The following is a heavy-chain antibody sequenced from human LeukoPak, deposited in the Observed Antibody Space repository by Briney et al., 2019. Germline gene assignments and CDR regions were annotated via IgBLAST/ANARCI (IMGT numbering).Heavy chain of an antibody. D-gene: IGHD3-10*01. V-gene: IGHV4-38-2*02. J-gene: IGHJ5*02. CDR1: GYSISSGYY. CDR2: VNHSGST. CDR3: ARSALRVRGVIWFDP. Sequence: SETLSLTCTVSGYSISSGYYWSWIRQPPGKGLEWIGEVNHSGSTYYNPSLKSRVTMSVDTSKNQFSLKLYSVTAADTAVYYCARSALRVRGVIWFDPWGQGTLVTVSS.